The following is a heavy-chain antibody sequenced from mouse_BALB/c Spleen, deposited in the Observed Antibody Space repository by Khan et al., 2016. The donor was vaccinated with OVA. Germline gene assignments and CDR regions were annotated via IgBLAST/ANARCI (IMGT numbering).Heavy chain of an antibody. J-gene: IGHJ4*01. Sequence: QIQLVQSGPELKKPGETVRISCKASGYTFPNAGMQWVQKMPGKGLKWIGWINTHSGVPKYAEDFKGRFAFSLETSASTVYLQITNLKNEDTATYFCARGGAAYYRNDGGAMDYWGQGTSVTVSS. V-gene: IGHV9-4*02. D-gene: IGHD2-14*01. CDR1: GYTFPNAG. CDR2: INTHSGVP. CDR3: ARGGAAYYRNDGGAMDY.